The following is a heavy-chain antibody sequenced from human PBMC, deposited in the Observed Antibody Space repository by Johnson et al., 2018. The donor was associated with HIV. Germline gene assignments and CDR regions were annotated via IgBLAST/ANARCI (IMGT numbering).Heavy chain of an antibody. Sequence: QVQLVESGGGVVQPGRSLRLSCAASGFTFSSYGMHWVRQAPGKGLAWVAVIWYDGSNKYYADSVKGRFTISRDNSKNTLYLQMNSLRAEDTAVYYCAKEKTRMSITIFFAFDIWGQGTMVTVSS. CDR2: IWYDGSNK. J-gene: IGHJ3*02. CDR1: GFTFSSYG. CDR3: AKEKTRMSITIFFAFDI. V-gene: IGHV3-33*06. D-gene: IGHD3-9*01.